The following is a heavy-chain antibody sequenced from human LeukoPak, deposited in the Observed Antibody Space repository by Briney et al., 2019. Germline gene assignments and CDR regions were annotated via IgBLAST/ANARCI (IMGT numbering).Heavy chain of an antibody. Sequence: GGSLRLSCAASGFTFSSYAMSWVRQAPEKGLEWASSISSSSSYIYYADSVKGRFTISRDNAKNSLYLQMNSLRAEDTAVYYCARTHSSDNLYYYGSGSYYDYWGQGTLVTVSS. J-gene: IGHJ4*02. CDR1: GFTFSSYA. V-gene: IGHV3-21*01. CDR2: ISSSSSYI. D-gene: IGHD3-10*01. CDR3: ARTHSSDNLYYYGSGSYYDY.